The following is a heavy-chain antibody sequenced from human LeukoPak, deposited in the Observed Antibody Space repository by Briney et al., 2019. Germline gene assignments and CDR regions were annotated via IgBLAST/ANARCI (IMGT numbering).Heavy chain of an antibody. CDR1: GFTFSSYS. V-gene: IGHV3-48*04. J-gene: IGHJ6*03. Sequence: GSLRLSCAASGFTFSSYSMNWVRQAPGKGLEWVSYISSGSSTIYYVDSVKGRFTISRDNAKDSLYLHMNSLRAEDTAVYYCARDSAAYHPYYYYYMDVWGKGITVTVSS. CDR2: ISSGSSTI. CDR3: ARDSAAYHPYYYYYMDV.